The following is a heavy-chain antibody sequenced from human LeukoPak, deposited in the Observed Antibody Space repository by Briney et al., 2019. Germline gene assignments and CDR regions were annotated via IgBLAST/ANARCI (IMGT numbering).Heavy chain of an antibody. CDR2: ISSSSSTI. Sequence: PGGSLRLSCAASGFTFSSYSMNWVRQAPGKGLEWVSYISSSSSTIYYADSVKGRFTISRDNAKNSLYLQVNSLRADDTAVYYCAGVDAAMPDAFDIWGQGTTVTVSS. CDR3: AGVDAAMPDAFDI. J-gene: IGHJ3*02. CDR1: GFTFSSYS. V-gene: IGHV3-48*01. D-gene: IGHD5-18*01.